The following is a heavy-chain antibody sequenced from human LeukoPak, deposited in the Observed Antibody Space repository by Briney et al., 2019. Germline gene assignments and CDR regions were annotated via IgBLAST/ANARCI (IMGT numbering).Heavy chain of an antibody. D-gene: IGHD3-22*01. CDR2: INSSSGTI. V-gene: IGHV3-48*02. J-gene: IGHJ4*02. CDR1: GFTFSNYG. Sequence: GGSLRLSCAASGFTFSNYGMQWGRQAPGKGLEWVSCINSSSGTIYYADSVKGRFTIFRDNAKNSLYLQMNSLRDEDTAVYYCARDSPNYYDSSGYYRGDYWGQGPLLPVSS. CDR3: ARDSPNYYDSSGYYRGDY.